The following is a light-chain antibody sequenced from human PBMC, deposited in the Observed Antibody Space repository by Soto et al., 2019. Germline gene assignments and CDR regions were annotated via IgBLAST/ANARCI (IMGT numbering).Light chain of an antibody. CDR2: NTY. CDR3: AAWDDSLNGVV. J-gene: IGLJ2*01. V-gene: IGLV1-44*01. Sequence: AVVTQPPSASGTPGQRVTISCSGSSSNIGSHTVNWYQQLPGTAPRLLIYNTYYRPSGVPDRFSGSKSGTSASLAISGLQSEDEADYYCAAWDDSLNGVVFGRGTQVTVL. CDR1: SSNIGSHT.